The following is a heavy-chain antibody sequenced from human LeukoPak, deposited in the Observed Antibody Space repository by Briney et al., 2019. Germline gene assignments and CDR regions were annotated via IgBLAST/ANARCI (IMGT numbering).Heavy chain of an antibody. CDR3: AKEVSRISFFDY. CDR1: GFTFSYCA. D-gene: IGHD2-15*01. V-gene: IGHV3-30*18. J-gene: IGHJ4*02. Sequence: GRSLRLSCAASGFTFSYCAMHWVRQAPGKGLEWVALISYDGINKYYADSVKGRFTISRDNSKNTLCLQMNSLGAEDTAVYYCAKEVSRISFFDYWGQGALITVSS. CDR2: ISYDGINK.